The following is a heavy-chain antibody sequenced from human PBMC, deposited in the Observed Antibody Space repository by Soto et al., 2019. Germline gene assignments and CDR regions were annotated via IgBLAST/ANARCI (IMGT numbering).Heavy chain of an antibody. D-gene: IGHD3-9*01. Sequence: QVQLQESGPGLVKPSQTLSLTCTVSGGSISSGDYYWSWIRQPPGKGLEWIGYIYYSGSTYYNPSLKSRVTISVDTSKNQFSLKLSSVTAADTAGYYCARVILKGPYDILTGYFNWFDPWGQGTLVTVSS. CDR2: IYYSGST. V-gene: IGHV4-30-4*01. CDR3: ARVILKGPYDILTGYFNWFDP. CDR1: GGSISSGDYY. J-gene: IGHJ5*02.